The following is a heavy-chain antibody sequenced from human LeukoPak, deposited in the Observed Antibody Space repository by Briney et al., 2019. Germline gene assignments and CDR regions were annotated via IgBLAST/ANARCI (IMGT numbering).Heavy chain of an antibody. CDR1: GFTFSSYS. D-gene: IGHD3-10*01. V-gene: IGHV3-48*01. CDR2: ISSSSSTI. Sequence: GGSLRLSCAASGFTFSSYSMNWVRQAPGKGPEWVSYISSSSSTIYYADSVKGRFTISRDNAKNSLYLQMDSLRAEDTAVYYCARGRLLWFGELNAGLDYWGQGTLVTVSS. CDR3: ARGRLLWFGELNAGLDY. J-gene: IGHJ4*02.